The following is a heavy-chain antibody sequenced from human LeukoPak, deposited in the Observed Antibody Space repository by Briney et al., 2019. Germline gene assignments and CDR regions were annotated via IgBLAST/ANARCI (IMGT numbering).Heavy chain of an antibody. D-gene: IGHD3-10*01. CDR2: ISTDSDSI. CDR1: GFTFSTYN. V-gene: IGHV3-48*01. CDR3: AKDRGVWAFDI. Sequence: PGGSLRLSCAASGFTFSTYNMNWVRQAPGKGLEWVSYISTDSDSIYYADSVKGRFTISRDNSKNTLDLQMNSLRAEDTAVYYCAKDRGVWAFDIWGQGTMVTVSS. J-gene: IGHJ3*02.